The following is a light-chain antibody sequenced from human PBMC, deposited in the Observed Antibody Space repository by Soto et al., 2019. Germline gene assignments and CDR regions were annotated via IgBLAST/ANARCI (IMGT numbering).Light chain of an antibody. V-gene: IGKV3-20*01. CDR1: QSVSSNN. Sequence: EIVLTQSPGTLSLSPGERATLSCRASQSVSSNNLAWYQQKPGQAPRLLIYGASSRATGIPGRFSGSGSGTDFTLTISRLEPEDFAVYYCQQFGSSSYTFGQGTKVEIK. CDR2: GAS. J-gene: IGKJ2*01. CDR3: QQFGSSSYT.